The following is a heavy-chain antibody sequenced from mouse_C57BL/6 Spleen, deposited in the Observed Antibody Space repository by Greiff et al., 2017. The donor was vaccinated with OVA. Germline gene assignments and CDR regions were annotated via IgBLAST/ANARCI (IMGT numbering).Heavy chain of an antibody. CDR1: GYTFTGYW. CDR3: ADPSTTVPYYFDY. V-gene: IGHV1-9*01. D-gene: IGHD1-1*01. J-gene: IGHJ2*01. CDR2: ILPGSGST. Sequence: QVQLKQSGAELMKPGASVKLSCKATGYTFTGYWIEWVKQRPGHGLEWIGEILPGSGSTNYNEKFKGKATFTADTSANTAYMQLSSLTTDDSTIYNCADPSTTVPYYFDYWGQGTTLTVSS.